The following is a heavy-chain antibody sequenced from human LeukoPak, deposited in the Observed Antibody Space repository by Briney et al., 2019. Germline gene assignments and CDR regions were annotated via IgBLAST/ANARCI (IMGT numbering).Heavy chain of an antibody. CDR1: GGSISSDY. D-gene: IGHD5-24*01. V-gene: IGHV4-59*08. Sequence: PSETLSLTCTVSGGSISSDYWSWIRQPPGKGLEWIGYIYYSGSTNYNPSLKSRVTILVDTSKNQFSLKLSSVTAADTAVYYCARHPAPLMATMLYFDYWGQGTLVTVSS. CDR2: IYYSGST. CDR3: ARHPAPLMATMLYFDY. J-gene: IGHJ4*02.